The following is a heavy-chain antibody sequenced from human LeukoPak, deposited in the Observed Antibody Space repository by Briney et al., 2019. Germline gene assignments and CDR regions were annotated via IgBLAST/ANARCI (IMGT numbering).Heavy chain of an antibody. CDR2: INPNSGGT. V-gene: IGHV1-2*02. CDR3: ARDRDSSSWQNWFDP. D-gene: IGHD6-13*01. Sequence: ASVKVSCKASGCTFTGYYMHWVRQAPGQGLEWMGWINPNSGGTNYAQKFQGRVTMTRDTSISTAYMELSRLRSDDTAVYYCARDRDSSSWQNWFDPWGQGTLVTVSS. CDR1: GCTFTGYY. J-gene: IGHJ5*02.